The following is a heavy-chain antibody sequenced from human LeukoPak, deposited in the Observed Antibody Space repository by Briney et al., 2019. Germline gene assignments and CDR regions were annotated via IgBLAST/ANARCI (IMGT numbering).Heavy chain of an antibody. CDR2: IFHSGKT. D-gene: IGHD1-7*01. Sequence: SETLSLTCTVSGYSMSSGYYWGWIRQPPGKGLEWIGSIFHSGKTYYNPSLKSRVTISVDASKNQFSLKVNSVTAADTAIYYCARVGYNWNLWFDTWGQGTKVTVSS. CDR3: ARVGYNWNLWFDT. V-gene: IGHV4-38-2*02. CDR1: GYSMSSGYY. J-gene: IGHJ3*02.